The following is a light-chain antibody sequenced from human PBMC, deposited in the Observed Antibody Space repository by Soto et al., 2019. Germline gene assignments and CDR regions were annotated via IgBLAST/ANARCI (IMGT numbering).Light chain of an antibody. CDR2: LNSDGSH. CDR3: QTWGTGIQV. Sequence: QLVLTQSPSASASLGASVKLTCTLSSGHSSYAIAWHQQQPEKGPRYLMKLNSDGSHRKGDGIPDCFSGSSSGAERYLTIARHQSDDEADYYCQTWGTGIQVFGGGTKLTVL. V-gene: IGLV4-69*01. J-gene: IGLJ2*01. CDR1: SGHSSYA.